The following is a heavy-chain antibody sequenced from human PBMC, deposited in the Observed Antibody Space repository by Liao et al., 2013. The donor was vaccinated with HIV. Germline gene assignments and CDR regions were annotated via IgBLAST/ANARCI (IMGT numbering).Heavy chain of an antibody. V-gene: IGHV4-39*07. CDR2: IYYSGST. CDR3: ARPPYYYDSSGYPDAFDI. J-gene: IGHJ3*02. D-gene: IGHD3-22*01. Sequence: QLQLQESGPGLVKPSETLSLTCTVSGGSISSSSYYWGWIRQPPGKGLEWIGSIYYSGSTYYNPSLKSRVTISVDTSKNQFSLKLSSVTAADTAVYYCARPPYYYDSSGYPDAFDIWGQGTMVTVSS. CDR1: GGSISSSSYY.